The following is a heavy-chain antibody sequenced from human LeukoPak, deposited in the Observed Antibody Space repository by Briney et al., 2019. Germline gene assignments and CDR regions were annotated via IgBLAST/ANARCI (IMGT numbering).Heavy chain of an antibody. CDR3: EGGTY. CDR2: IKQDGSET. D-gene: IGHD3-16*01. CDR1: GFTFSRYW. Sequence: GGSLRLSCAASGFTFSRYWMNWVRQAPGKGLEWVANIKQDGSETYYVDSVRGRFTISRDNAKNSLFLQMNSLRAEDTAVYYCEGGTYWGQRTLVTVSS. J-gene: IGHJ4*02. V-gene: IGHV3-7*02.